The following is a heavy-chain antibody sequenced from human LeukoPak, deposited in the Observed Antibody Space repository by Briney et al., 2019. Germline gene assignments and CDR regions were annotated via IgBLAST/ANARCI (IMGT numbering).Heavy chain of an antibody. D-gene: IGHD6-13*01. CDR3: ARVPHNIAAAGIDY. Sequence: GASVKVSCKASGYIFTSYDINWVRQATGQGLEWMGWMNPNSGNTGYAQKFQGRVTMTRNTSISTAYMELSSLRSEDTAVYYCARVPHNIAAAGIDYWGQGTLVTVSS. V-gene: IGHV1-8*01. CDR2: MNPNSGNT. CDR1: GYIFTSYD. J-gene: IGHJ4*02.